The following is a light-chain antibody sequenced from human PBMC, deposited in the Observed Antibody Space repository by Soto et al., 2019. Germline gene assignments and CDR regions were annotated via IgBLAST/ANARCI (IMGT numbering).Light chain of an antibody. V-gene: IGLV1-47*01. CDR3: AAWDDSLSAPV. J-gene: IGLJ2*01. CDR1: SSNIGSNY. CDR2: RNN. Sequence: QSVLTQPPSASGTPGQRVTISCSGSSSNIGSNYVYWYQQLPGTAPKLLISRNNQRPSGVPDGFSGSKSGTSASLAISGLRAEDEADYYCAAWDDSLSAPVFGGGTKLTVL.